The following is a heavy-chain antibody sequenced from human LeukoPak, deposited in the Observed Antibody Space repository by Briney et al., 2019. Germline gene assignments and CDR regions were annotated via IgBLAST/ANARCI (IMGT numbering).Heavy chain of an antibody. D-gene: IGHD3-16*01. J-gene: IGHJ6*03. Sequence: GGSLRLSCAASGFTFSSYAMHWVRQAPGKGLEWVAVISYDGSNKYYADSVKGRFTISGDNSKNTLYLQMNSLRAEDTAVYYCAKGLRTGVGPYMGYHYYMDVWGKGATVTVSS. V-gene: IGHV3-30-3*01. CDR3: AKGLRTGVGPYMGYHYYMDV. CDR1: GFTFSSYA. CDR2: ISYDGSNK.